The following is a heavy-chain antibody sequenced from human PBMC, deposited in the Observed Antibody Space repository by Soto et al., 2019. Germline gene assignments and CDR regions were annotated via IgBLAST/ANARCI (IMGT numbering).Heavy chain of an antibody. CDR1: GGSFSGYY. V-gene: IGHV4-34*01. CDR2: INHSGST. D-gene: IGHD3-3*01. CDR3: ARGVAYDDFWSGLPGGWFDP. Sequence: QVQLQQWGAGLLKPSETLSLTCAVYGGSFSGYYWSWIRQPPGKGLEWIGEINHSGSTNYNPSLKSRVTISVDMSKNQFSLKLSSVTAADTAVYYCARGVAYDDFWSGLPGGWFDPWGQGTLVTVSS. J-gene: IGHJ5*02.